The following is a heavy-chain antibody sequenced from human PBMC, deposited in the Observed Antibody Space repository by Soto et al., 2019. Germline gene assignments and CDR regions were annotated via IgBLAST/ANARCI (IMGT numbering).Heavy chain of an antibody. D-gene: IGHD3-10*01. CDR1: GASINSYY. J-gene: IGHJ3*02. CDR3: ARGTWVRSAFDI. Sequence: SDTLSLTCAVSGASINSYYWRCFRQPPGKGLEWIGEINHSGSTNYNPSLKSRVTISVDTSKNQFSLKLSSVTAADTAVYYCARGTWVRSAFDIWGQGTMVTVS. CDR2: INHSGST. V-gene: IGHV4-34*01.